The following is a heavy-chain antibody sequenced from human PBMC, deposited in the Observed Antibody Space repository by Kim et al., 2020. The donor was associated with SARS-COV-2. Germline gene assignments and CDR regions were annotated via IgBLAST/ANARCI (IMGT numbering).Heavy chain of an antibody. D-gene: IGHD6-13*01. J-gene: IGHJ6*02. CDR1: GYTFTGYY. CDR3: ARVVADSTSWYNEVRDYYYYGMDV. V-gene: IGHV1-2*06. Sequence: ASVKVSCKASGYTFTGYYIHWVRQTPGQGLEWMGRINPNSGGTTYAQKFQGRVTMTRDTSISTAYMELSSLRSDDTAVYYCARVVADSTSWYNEVRDYYYYGMDVWGQGTTVTVSS. CDR2: INPNSGGT.